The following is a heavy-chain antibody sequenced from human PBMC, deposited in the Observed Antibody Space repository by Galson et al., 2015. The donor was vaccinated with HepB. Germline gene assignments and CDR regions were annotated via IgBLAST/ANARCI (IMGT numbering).Heavy chain of an antibody. V-gene: IGHV3-30*03. D-gene: IGHD2-2*01. CDR3: VTGQHFRQLWASADFAI. Sequence: SLRLSCAASGFTFSSYGMHWVRQTPGKGLEWVTFISHDGTNEYYEDSVKGRFTISRDNYKNTVYLQMNSLRVDDTAVYYCVTGQHFRQLWASADFAIWGQGTMVTVSS. CDR1: GFTFSSYG. CDR2: ISHDGTNE. J-gene: IGHJ3*02.